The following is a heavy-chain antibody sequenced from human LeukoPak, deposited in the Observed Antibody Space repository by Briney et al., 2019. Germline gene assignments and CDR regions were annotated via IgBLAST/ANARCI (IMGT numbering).Heavy chain of an antibody. J-gene: IGHJ6*03. CDR1: GFTFSSYS. CDR3: ARGGRCSSTSCYRYYYYYMDV. CDR2: ISYDGSNK. V-gene: IGHV3-30*03. Sequence: PGGSLRLSCAASGFTFSSYSMNWVRQAPGKGLEWVAVISYDGSNKYYADSVKGRFTISRDNSKNTLYLQMNSLRAEDTAVYYCARGGRCSSTSCYRYYYYYMDVWGKGTTVTVSS. D-gene: IGHD2-2*01.